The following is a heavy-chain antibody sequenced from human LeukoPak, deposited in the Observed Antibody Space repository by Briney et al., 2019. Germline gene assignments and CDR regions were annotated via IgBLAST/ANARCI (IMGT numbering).Heavy chain of an antibody. CDR2: IYPGDSDT. D-gene: IGHD6-13*01. CDR1: GYSFTSYW. V-gene: IGHV5-51*01. J-gene: IGHJ6*03. Sequence: GESLKISCKGSGYSFTSYWIGWVRQMPGKGLEWMGIIYPGDSDTRYSPSFQGQVTISADKSISTAYLQWSSLKASDTAMYYCARQISSSWSTHYYYMDVWGKGTTVTVSS. CDR3: ARQISSSWSTHYYYMDV.